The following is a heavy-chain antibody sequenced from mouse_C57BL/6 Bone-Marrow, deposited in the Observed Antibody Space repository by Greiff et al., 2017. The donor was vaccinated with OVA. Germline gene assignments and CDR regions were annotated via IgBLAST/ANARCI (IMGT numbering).Heavy chain of an antibody. CDR1: GYTFTSYW. CDR2: IDPSDGYT. CDR3: AREGDSSGYVADY. V-gene: IGHV1-50*01. D-gene: IGHD3-2*02. J-gene: IGHJ4*01. Sequence: QVQLQQPGAELVKPGASVKLSCKASGYTFTSYWMQWVKQRPGQGLEWIGEIDPSDGYTNYNQKFKGKATLTVDTSSSTAYMPLSSLTSEESAVDYCAREGDSSGYVADYWGQGTSVTVSS.